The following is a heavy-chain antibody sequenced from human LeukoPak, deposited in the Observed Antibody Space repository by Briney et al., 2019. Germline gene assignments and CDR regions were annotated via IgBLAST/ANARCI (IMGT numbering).Heavy chain of an antibody. J-gene: IGHJ4*02. CDR3: AKDRHPARADGYYFDY. CDR2: ISFDANNK. D-gene: IGHD5-24*01. Sequence: GGSLRLSCAAPAFTFRTYGMHWVRQAPGKGLEWVAVISFDANNKNYADSVKGRFAISRDNSKNTLYLQMNSLKTEDTAVYYCAKDRHPARADGYYFDYWGQGTLVTVSS. CDR1: AFTFRTYG. V-gene: IGHV3-30*18.